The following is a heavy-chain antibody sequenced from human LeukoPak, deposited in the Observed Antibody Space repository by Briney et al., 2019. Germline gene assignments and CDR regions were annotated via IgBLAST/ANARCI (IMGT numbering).Heavy chain of an antibody. V-gene: IGHV3-48*01. CDR2: IGSTSGVI. Sequence: GGSLRLSCAASGFTFNGYSMDWFRRAPGKGLEWISYIGSTSGVILYADSVKGRFSISGDNAKNSLYLQMNSLRAEDTAVYFCARETKYAFDIWGQGTLVTVSP. D-gene: IGHD2-2*01. J-gene: IGHJ3*02. CDR3: ARETKYAFDI. CDR1: GFTFNGYS.